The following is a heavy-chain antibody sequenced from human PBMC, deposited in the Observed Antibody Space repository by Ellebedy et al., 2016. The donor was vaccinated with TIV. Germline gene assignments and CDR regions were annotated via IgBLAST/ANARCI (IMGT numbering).Heavy chain of an antibody. V-gene: IGHV3-30*01. Sequence: GGSLRLSCAASGFTFSGSAIHWVRQAPGKGLEWVAIISYDGANKYYADSVKGRFTISRDNSKNTVYLQMNSLRVEDTAVYYCARNWFYFDYWGQGTLVTVSS. CDR3: ARNWFYFDY. J-gene: IGHJ4*02. CDR2: ISYDGANK. D-gene: IGHD3-9*01. CDR1: GFTFSGSA.